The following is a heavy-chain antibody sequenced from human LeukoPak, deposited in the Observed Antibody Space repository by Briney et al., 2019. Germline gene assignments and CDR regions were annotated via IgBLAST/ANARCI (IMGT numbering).Heavy chain of an antibody. V-gene: IGHV3-72*01. Sequence: PARSLRLSCTASAFTFGDYAMSWDRQAPGKGLEWVGRTRNKANSYTTEYAASVKGRFTISRDDSKNSLYLQMSSLKTEDTAVYYCARVHRVAATGWYFDYWGQGTLVTVSS. CDR3: ARVHRVAATGWYFDY. J-gene: IGHJ4*02. CDR1: AFTFGDYA. CDR2: TRNKANSYTT. D-gene: IGHD2-15*01.